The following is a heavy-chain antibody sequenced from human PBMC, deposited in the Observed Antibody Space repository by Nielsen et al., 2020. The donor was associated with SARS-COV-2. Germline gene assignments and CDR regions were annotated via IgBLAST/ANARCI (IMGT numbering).Heavy chain of an antibody. Sequence: SVKVSCKASGGTFSSYAITWVRQAPGQGLEWMGGLIPMFGTANYAQKFQGRVTITADESTSTPYMELSSLRSEDTAVYYCARGHYRGHNYGSDYWGQGTLVTVSS. CDR2: LIPMFGTA. J-gene: IGHJ4*02. V-gene: IGHV1-69*13. D-gene: IGHD5-18*01. CDR1: GGTFSSYA. CDR3: ARGHYRGHNYGSDY.